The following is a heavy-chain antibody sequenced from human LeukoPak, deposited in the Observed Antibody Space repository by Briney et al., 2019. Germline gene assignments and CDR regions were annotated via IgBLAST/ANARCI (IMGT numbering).Heavy chain of an antibody. V-gene: IGHV4-4*09. CDR2: IYTSGST. CDR3: ARHGGFRQYYDILTGPSAAFDI. D-gene: IGHD3-9*01. Sequence: SETLSLTCTVSGGSISSYYWSWIRQPPGKGLEWIGYIYTSGSTNYNPSLKSRVTISVDTSKNQFSLKLSSATAADTAVYYCARHGGFRQYYDILTGPSAAFDIWGQGTMVTVSS. CDR1: GGSISSYY. J-gene: IGHJ3*02.